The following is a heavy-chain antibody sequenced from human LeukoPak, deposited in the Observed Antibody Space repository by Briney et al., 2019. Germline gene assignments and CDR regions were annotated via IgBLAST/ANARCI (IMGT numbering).Heavy chain of an antibody. D-gene: IGHD2-2*01. CDR3: ARDRCSSTSCFYDY. CDR2: IKQDGSEQ. Sequence: GGSLRLSCAASGFTFSHYWMTWVRQAPGKGLEWVANIKQDGSEQYYVDSVKGRFTIFRDNAKNSLYLQMNSLRVEDTAVYYCARDRCSSTSCFYDYWGQGTLVTVSS. V-gene: IGHV3-7*01. CDR1: GFTFSHYW. J-gene: IGHJ4*02.